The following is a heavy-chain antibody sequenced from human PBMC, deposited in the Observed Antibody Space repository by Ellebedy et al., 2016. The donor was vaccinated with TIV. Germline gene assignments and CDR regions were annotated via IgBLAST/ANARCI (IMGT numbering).Heavy chain of an antibody. CDR2: INSDGRST. Sequence: GESLKISXVASGITFSSSWMHWVRQTPGKGLVWVSRINSDGRSTSYADSVKGRFTISRDNAKNTVYLQMNSLRVEDTAVYSCARGHSGTYGFFDPWGQGTLVTVSS. J-gene: IGHJ5*02. CDR1: GITFSSSW. V-gene: IGHV3-74*01. D-gene: IGHD1-26*01. CDR3: ARGHSGTYGFFDP.